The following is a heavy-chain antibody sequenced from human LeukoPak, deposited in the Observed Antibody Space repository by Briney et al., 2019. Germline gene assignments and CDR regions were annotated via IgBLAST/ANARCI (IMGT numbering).Heavy chain of an antibody. CDR2: MNPNSGNT. V-gene: IGHV1-8*01. D-gene: IGHD3-16*01. CDR3: ARGSDDYVWGINDY. Sequence: ASVKVSCKASGYTFTSYDINWVRQATGQGLEWMGWMNPNSGNTGYAQKLQGRVTMTRNTSISTAYMELSSLRSEDTAVYYCARGSDDYVWGINDYWGQGTLVTVSS. J-gene: IGHJ4*02. CDR1: GYTFTSYD.